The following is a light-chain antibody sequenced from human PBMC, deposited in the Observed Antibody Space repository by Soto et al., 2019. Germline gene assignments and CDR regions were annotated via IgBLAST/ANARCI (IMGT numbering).Light chain of an antibody. CDR1: QSLVHPNGQNC. Sequence: DIVMTQSPLSLPVIPGEPASISCRSSQSLVHPNGQNCLDWYLQKPGQSPQLLIYLGSNRASGVPDRFSGSGSGTDFTLKISRVEAEDVGVYYCMQGIQSPFTFGGGTKVEI. CDR2: LGS. CDR3: MQGIQSPFT. J-gene: IGKJ4*01. V-gene: IGKV2-28*01.